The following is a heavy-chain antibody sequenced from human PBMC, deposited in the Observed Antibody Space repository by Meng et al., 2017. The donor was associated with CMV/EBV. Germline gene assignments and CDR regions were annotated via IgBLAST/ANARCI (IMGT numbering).Heavy chain of an antibody. D-gene: IGHD3-3*01. J-gene: IGHJ4*02. V-gene: IGHV3-30-3*01. CDR2: ISYDGSNK. CDR1: GFTFSSYA. Sequence: GESLKISCAASGFTFSSYAMHWVRQAPGKGLEWVAVISYDGSNKYYADSVKGRFTISRDNAKNSLYLQMNSLRAEDTAVYYCARAIGVVIKIERLSLYYFDYWGQGTLVTVSS. CDR3: ARAIGVVIKIERLSLYYFDY.